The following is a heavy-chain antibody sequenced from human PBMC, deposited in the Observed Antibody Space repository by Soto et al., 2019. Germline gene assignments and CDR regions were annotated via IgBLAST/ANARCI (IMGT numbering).Heavy chain of an antibody. CDR1: VGSISSGCYS. CDR3: VRASHSGYDTSFDY. D-gene: IGHD5-12*01. Sequence: SETLSFTCAVSVGSISSGCYSLSWIRQPPGKGPEWIGYIYHSGSTYYNPSLKSRVTISVDRSKNQFSLKLSSVTASDTAVYYCVRASHSGYDTSFDYWGKGTMLTVSS. V-gene: IGHV4-30-2*01. CDR2: IYHSGST. J-gene: IGHJ4*02.